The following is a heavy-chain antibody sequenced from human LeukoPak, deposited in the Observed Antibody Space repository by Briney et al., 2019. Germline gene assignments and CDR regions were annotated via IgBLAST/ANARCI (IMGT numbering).Heavy chain of an antibody. J-gene: IGHJ4*02. D-gene: IGHD1-26*01. CDR3: AKATGYSGSYSGNFDY. Sequence: SGGSLRLSCAASGFTFSSYAMSWVRQAPGKGLEWVSAISGSGGSTYYADSVKGRFTISRDNSKNKLYLQMNSLRAEDTAVYYCAKATGYSGSYSGNFDYWGQGTLVTVSS. CDR1: GFTFSSYA. CDR2: ISGSGGST. V-gene: IGHV3-23*01.